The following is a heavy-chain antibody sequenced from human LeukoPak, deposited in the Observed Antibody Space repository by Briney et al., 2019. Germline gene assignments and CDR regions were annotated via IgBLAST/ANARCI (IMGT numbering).Heavy chain of an antibody. V-gene: IGHV3-7*01. CDR2: IKQDGSEK. D-gene: IGHD3-10*01. CDR3: ARDTDGLLWFGAVRRDY. CDR1: GFTFSSYW. Sequence: GASLRLSCAASGFTFSSYWMSWVRQAPGKGLEWVANIKQDGSEKYYVDSVKGRFTISRDNAKNSLYLQMNSLRAEDTAVYYCARDTDGLLWFGAVRRDYWGQGTLVTVSS. J-gene: IGHJ4*02.